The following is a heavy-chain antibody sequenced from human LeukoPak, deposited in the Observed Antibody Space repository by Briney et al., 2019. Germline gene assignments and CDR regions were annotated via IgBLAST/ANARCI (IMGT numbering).Heavy chain of an antibody. Sequence: GASVKVSCKASGYTFTTYAMHWVRQAPGQRLEWMGWINPGNGNTKYSQRFQGRVTITRDTSATTAYMELSSLRSEDTAVYYCARGGVSGELAGIDYWGQGTLVTVSS. CDR1: GYTFTTYA. V-gene: IGHV1-3*01. CDR3: ARGGVSGELAGIDY. CDR2: INPGNGNT. D-gene: IGHD3-10*01. J-gene: IGHJ4*02.